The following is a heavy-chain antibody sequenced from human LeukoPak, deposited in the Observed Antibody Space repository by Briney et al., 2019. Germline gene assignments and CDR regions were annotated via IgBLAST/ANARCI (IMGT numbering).Heavy chain of an antibody. D-gene: IGHD6-13*01. V-gene: IGHV4-4*07. CDR2: IYTSGST. Sequence: PSETLSLTCTVSGGSISSYYWSWIRQPAGKGLEWIGRIYTSGSTNYNPSLKSRVTISVDKSKNQFSLKLSSVTAADTAVYYCARDRLIPGYSSSWYSTQFGYWGQGTLVTVSS. CDR3: ARDRLIPGYSSSWYSTQFGY. J-gene: IGHJ4*02. CDR1: GGSISSYY.